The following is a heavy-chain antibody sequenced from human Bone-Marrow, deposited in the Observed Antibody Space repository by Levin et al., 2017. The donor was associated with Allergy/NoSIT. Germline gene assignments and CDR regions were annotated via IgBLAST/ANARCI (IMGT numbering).Heavy chain of an antibody. V-gene: IGHV4-39*07. D-gene: IGHD3-3*01. CDR3: ASYSVFWSGYSEFDY. Sequence: PSQTLSLTCTVSGGSISSSSYYWGWIRQPPGKGLEWIGSIYYSGSTYYNPSLKSRVTISVDTSKNQFSLKLSSVTAADTAVYYCASYSVFWSGYSEFDYWGQGTLVTVSS. CDR1: GGSISSSSYY. CDR2: IYYSGST. J-gene: IGHJ4*02.